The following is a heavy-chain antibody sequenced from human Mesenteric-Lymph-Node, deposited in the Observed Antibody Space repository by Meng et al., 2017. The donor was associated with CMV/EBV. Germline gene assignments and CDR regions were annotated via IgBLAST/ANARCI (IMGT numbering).Heavy chain of an antibody. V-gene: IGHV3-11*04. CDR2: IVDTGSNM. Sequence: AASGFNFRDYYMSWIRQAPGKGLEWVSYIVDTGSNMYYADSVKGRFTISRDNAKNSLYLQMSSLRAEDTAVYYCARVPGATIHRPFDHWGQGTLVTVS. CDR3: ARVPGATIHRPFDH. CDR1: GFNFRDYY. D-gene: IGHD5-12*01. J-gene: IGHJ4*02.